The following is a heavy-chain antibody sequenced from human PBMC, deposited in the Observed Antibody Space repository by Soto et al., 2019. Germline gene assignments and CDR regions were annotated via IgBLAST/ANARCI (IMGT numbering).Heavy chain of an antibody. V-gene: IGHV5-51*01. Sequence: GESLKISCEGSGYTFTNYWIAWVRLMPGKALEWMGIIYPGDSDTTYSPSFQGHVTISADKSISTAYLQWSSLKASDTAMYYCARHYDWNLNQDGMDVWGQGTTVTVSS. J-gene: IGHJ6*02. CDR2: IYPGDSDT. D-gene: IGHD1-1*01. CDR3: ARHYDWNLNQDGMDV. CDR1: GYTFTNYW.